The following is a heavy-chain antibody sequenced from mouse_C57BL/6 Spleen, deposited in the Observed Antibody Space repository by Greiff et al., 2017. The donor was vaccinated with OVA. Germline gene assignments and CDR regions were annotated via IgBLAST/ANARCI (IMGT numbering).Heavy chain of an antibody. D-gene: IGHD5-1*01. J-gene: IGHJ4*01. CDR3: ARSNYAMDY. Sequence: EVMLVESGGGLVKPGGSLKLSCAASGFPFSDSGMHWVRQAPEKGLEWVAYISSGSSTIYYADTVQGRFTISRDTTKKTLFLQMTSVRSEDTAMCYCARSNYAMDYRGQRTSVTVSS. CDR2: ISSGSSTI. CDR1: GFPFSDSG. V-gene: IGHV5-17*01.